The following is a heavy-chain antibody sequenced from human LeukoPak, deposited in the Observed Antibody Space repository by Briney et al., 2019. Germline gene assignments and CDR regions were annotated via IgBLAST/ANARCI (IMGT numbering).Heavy chain of an antibody. J-gene: IGHJ5*02. CDR1: GYTFTSFD. CDR2: VNCDNENT. Sequence: ASVKVSCKTSGYTFTSFDINWVRHTTGHGPEWMGWVNCDNENTRYARKFQGRVAITRDTSTRTVYLELNNLSSDDTAMYYCTRGPFLNGNAYNWFDPWGQGTLVTVSS. V-gene: IGHV1-8*03. D-gene: IGHD1-20*01. CDR3: TRGPFLNGNAYNWFDP.